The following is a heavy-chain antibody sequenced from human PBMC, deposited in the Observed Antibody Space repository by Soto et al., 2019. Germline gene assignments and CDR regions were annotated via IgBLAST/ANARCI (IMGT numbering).Heavy chain of an antibody. J-gene: IGHJ4*02. CDR1: GGSFSGYY. CDR2: INHTGST. CDR3: ARGRWEVRFDN. V-gene: IGHV4-34*01. Sequence: SETXSLTCAVYGGSFSGYYWSWIRQTPGKGLEWIGEINHTGSTNYNPSLKSRVTISVDTSKNQFSLKLTSVTAADTSVYYCARGRWEVRFDNWGRGTLVTVSS. D-gene: IGHD1-26*01.